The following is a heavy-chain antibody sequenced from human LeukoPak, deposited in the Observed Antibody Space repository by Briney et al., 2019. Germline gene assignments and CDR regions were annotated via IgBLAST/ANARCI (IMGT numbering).Heavy chain of an antibody. J-gene: IGHJ5*02. Sequence: GGSLRLSCAASGFTFSNFAMSWVRQAPGKGLEWVSATSGSGGDTYYADSVKGRFAISRDMSKNTLYLQLNSLRVEDTAVYYCAKDAAAAGMNWFDPWGQGSLVTVS. CDR1: GFTFSNFA. CDR3: AKDAAAAGMNWFDP. CDR2: TSGSGGDT. D-gene: IGHD6-13*01. V-gene: IGHV3-23*01.